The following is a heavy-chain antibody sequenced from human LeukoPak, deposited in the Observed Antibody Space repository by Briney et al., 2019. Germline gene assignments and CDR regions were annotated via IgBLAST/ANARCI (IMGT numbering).Heavy chain of an antibody. Sequence: GESLKISCKGSGYSFTSYWIGWVRQMPGKGLEWMGIIYPGDSDTRYSPSFQGQVTISADKSISTAYLQWSSLKASDTAMYYCASTVDCSSTSCLGDFQHWGQGTLVTVSS. CDR2: IYPGDSDT. J-gene: IGHJ1*01. V-gene: IGHV5-51*01. CDR3: ASTVDCSSTSCLGDFQH. CDR1: GYSFTSYW. D-gene: IGHD2-2*01.